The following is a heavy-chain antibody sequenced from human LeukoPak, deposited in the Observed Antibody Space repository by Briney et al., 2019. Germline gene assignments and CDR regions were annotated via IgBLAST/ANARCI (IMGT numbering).Heavy chain of an antibody. CDR3: AKSILVVVPAAAADS. Sequence: PGGSLRLSCAASGFTFSSYAMSWVRQAPGKGLEWVSSIIPSGGSTYYADSVKGRFTISRDNSKNTPYLQMNSLRAEDTAVYYCAKSILVVVPAAAADSWGQGTLVTVSS. V-gene: IGHV3-23*01. CDR2: IIPSGGST. D-gene: IGHD2-2*01. J-gene: IGHJ4*02. CDR1: GFTFSSYA.